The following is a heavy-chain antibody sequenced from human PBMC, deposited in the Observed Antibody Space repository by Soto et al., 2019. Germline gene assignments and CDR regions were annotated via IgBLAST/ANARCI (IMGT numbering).Heavy chain of an antibody. CDR1: GFTFSSYG. CDR2: IWDDGSNK. J-gene: IGHJ3*02. V-gene: IGHV3-33*01. CDR3: ARAEEPYYDYVKGAFDI. D-gene: IGHD3-16*01. Sequence: QVQLVESGGGVVQPGRSLRLSCAASGFTFSSYGMHWVRQAPGKGLEWVAVIWDDGSNKYYADSVKGRFTISRDNSKNTLYLQMNSLRAEDTAVYYCARAEEPYYDYVKGAFDIWGQGTMVTVSS.